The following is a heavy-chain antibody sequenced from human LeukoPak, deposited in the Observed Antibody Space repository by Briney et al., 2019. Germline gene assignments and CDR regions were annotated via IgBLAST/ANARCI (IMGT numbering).Heavy chain of an antibody. D-gene: IGHD3/OR15-3a*01. V-gene: IGHV3-33*06. CDR1: GFTFSTYG. CDR3: AKGAFWTGYSEYFDP. Sequence: GGSLRLSCAASGFTFSTYGMYWVRQAPGKGLEWAALIWNDGIKKYYAESVKGRLTISRDNSKNTLYLQMDSLRVEDTAVYYCAKGAFWTGYSEYFDPWGQGILVTVSS. J-gene: IGHJ4*02. CDR2: IWNDGIKK.